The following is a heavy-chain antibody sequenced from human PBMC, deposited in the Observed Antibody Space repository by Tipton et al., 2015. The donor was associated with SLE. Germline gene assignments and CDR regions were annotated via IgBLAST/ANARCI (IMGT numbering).Heavy chain of an antibody. V-gene: IGHV4-34*01. Sequence: TLSLTCAVYGGSFSGYYWGWIRQPPGKGLEWIGEINHSGSTNDNPSLKSRVTISVDTSKNQFSLKLSSVTAADTAVYYCARGRVTVLLWFGGPPHDYWGQGTLVTVSS. CDR2: INHSGST. CDR1: GGSFSGYY. CDR3: ARGRVTVLLWFGGPPHDY. D-gene: IGHD3-10*01. J-gene: IGHJ4*02.